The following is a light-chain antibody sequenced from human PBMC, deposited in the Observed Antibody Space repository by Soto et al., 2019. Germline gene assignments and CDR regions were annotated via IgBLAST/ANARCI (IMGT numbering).Light chain of an antibody. CDR3: QQYNNWPRT. CDR2: DAS. V-gene: IGKV3-15*01. Sequence: EIVLTQSPGTLTLSPGERATLSCRASQSVSNNYLAWYQQKPAQAPRLLIYDASTRATGIPARFSGSGSGTEFTLTISSLQSEDFAVYYCQQYNNWPRTFGQGTKVDIK. CDR1: QSVSNN. J-gene: IGKJ1*01.